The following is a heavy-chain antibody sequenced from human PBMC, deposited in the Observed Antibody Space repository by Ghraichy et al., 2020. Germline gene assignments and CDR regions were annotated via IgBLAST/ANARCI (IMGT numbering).Heavy chain of an antibody. CDR2: ISSSSSTI. J-gene: IGHJ4*02. CDR1: GFTFSSYS. CDR3: ARGLGFDFDY. Sequence: GESLNISCAASGFTFSSYSMNWVRQAPGKGLEWVSYISSSSSTIYYADSVKGRFTISRDNAKNSLYLQMNSLRAEDTAVYYCARGLGFDFDYWGQGTLVTVSS. V-gene: IGHV3-48*01. D-gene: IGHD3-10*01.